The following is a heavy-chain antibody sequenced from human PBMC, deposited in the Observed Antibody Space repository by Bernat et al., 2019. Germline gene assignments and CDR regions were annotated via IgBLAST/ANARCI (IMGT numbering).Heavy chain of an antibody. Sequence: EVQLLESGGDLVQPGESLRLSCAASGFTFSNYALTLVRQAPGKGLEWVSAISGSGDKIDYTDSVKGRFTISRDNSKTTLYLQMNSLRAEDTAVYYCARDDAVGGGYLDLWGRGTLVTVSS. CDR3: ARDDAVGGGYLDL. V-gene: IGHV3-23*01. CDR2: ISGSGDKI. J-gene: IGHJ2*01. D-gene: IGHD6-19*01. CDR1: GFTFSNYA.